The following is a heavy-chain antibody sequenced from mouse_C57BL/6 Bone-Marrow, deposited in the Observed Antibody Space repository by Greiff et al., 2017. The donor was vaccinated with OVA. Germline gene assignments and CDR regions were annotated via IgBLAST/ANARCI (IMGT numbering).Heavy chain of an antibody. CDR3: ARFGNYVEYFDY. V-gene: IGHV8-8*01. Sequence: QVTLKESGPGILQPSQTLSLSCSFSGFSLSTFGMGVGWLRQPSGQGLVWLAHIWCDDDKYYNPALKSWLTISKDTSKNQVFLKIANVDTADTATYYFARFGNYVEYFDYWGQGTTLTVSS. CDR1: GFSLSTFGMG. D-gene: IGHD2-1*01. J-gene: IGHJ2*01. CDR2: IWCDDDK.